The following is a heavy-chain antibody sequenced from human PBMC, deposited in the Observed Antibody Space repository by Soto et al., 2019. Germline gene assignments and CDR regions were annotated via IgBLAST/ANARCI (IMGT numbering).Heavy chain of an antibody. Sequence: SETLSLTCTVSCGSISSSSYYWGWIRQPPGKGLEWIGSIYYSGSTYYNPSLKSRVTISVDTSKNQFSLKLSSVTAADTAVYYCARHEVGDFWSGYRYYYYGVDVWGQGTTVTVSS. V-gene: IGHV4-39*01. CDR1: CGSISSSSYY. D-gene: IGHD3-3*01. CDR2: IYYSGST. CDR3: ARHEVGDFWSGYRYYYYGVDV. J-gene: IGHJ6*02.